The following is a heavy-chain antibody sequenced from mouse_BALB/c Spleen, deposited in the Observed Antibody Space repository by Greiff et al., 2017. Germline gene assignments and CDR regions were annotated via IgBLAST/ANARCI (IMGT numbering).Heavy chain of an antibody. V-gene: IGHV5-2*01. CDR2: INSDGGST. CDR3: ARHPRRTTPYAMDY. Sequence: EVKLMESGGGLVQPGESLKLSCESNEYEFPSHDMSWVRKTPEKRLELVAAINSDGGSTYYPDTMERRFIISRDNTKKTLYLQMSSLRCEDTALYYSARHPRRTTPYAMDYWGQGTSVTVSS. D-gene: IGHD2-14*01. J-gene: IGHJ4*01. CDR1: EYEFPSHD.